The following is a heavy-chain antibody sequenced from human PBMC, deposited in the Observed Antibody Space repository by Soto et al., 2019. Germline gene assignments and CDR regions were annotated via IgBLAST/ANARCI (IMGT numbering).Heavy chain of an antibody. Sequence: SETLSLTCAVSGGSISRGGYSWSWIRQPPGKGLEWMGYFYHSGSTYYNPSLKSRVTISVDRSKNQFSLKLSSVTAADTAVYYCARGLRRMVAAPHFDYWGQGTLVTVSS. CDR3: ARGLRRMVAAPHFDY. CDR2: FYHSGST. V-gene: IGHV4-30-2*01. D-gene: IGHD2-15*01. CDR1: GGSISRGGYS. J-gene: IGHJ4*02.